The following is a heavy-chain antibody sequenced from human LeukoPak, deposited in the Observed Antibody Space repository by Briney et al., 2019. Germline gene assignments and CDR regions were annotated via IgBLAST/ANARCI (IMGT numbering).Heavy chain of an antibody. J-gene: IGHJ4*02. V-gene: IGHV3-33*08. Sequence: GGSLRLSCAASGFRFSSYGMHWVRQAPGKGPEWVAVIWFDGSNKYYADSVKGRFTISRDNSKNTLYLEMNSLRAEDTAVYYCASAAGPFDNWGQGTLVTVSS. CDR3: ASAAGPFDN. D-gene: IGHD6-13*01. CDR2: IWFDGSNK. CDR1: GFRFSSYG.